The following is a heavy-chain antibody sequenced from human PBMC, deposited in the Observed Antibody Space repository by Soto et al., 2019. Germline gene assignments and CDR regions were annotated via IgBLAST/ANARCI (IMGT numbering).Heavy chain of an antibody. CDR1: GGSISSYY. CDR3: ARHTSYSYVDY. Sequence: PSETLSLTCTVSGGSISSYYWSWIRQPPGKGLEWIGYIYYSGSTNYNPSLKSRVTISVDTSKSQFSLKLSSVTAADTAVYYCARHTSYSYVDYWGQGTLVTVSS. CDR2: IYYSGST. V-gene: IGHV4-59*08. J-gene: IGHJ4*02. D-gene: IGHD5-18*01.